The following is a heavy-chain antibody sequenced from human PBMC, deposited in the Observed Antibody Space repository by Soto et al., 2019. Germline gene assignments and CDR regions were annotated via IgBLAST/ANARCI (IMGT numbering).Heavy chain of an antibody. Sequence: GAAVKVSCKASGYTFTGYYMHWVRQAPGQGLEWMGWTNPNSGGTNYAQKFQGWVTMTRDTSISTAYMELSRLRSDDTAVYYCARELVVVPAANDAFDIWGQGTMVTRLL. D-gene: IGHD2-2*01. V-gene: IGHV1-2*04. CDR1: GYTFTGYY. CDR2: TNPNSGGT. CDR3: ARELVVVPAANDAFDI. J-gene: IGHJ3*02.